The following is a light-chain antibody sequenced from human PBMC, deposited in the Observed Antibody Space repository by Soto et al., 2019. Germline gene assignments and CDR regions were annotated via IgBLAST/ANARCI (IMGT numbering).Light chain of an antibody. Sequence: IQMTQSPSSLSASVGDRVTITCQATQDIRKYLNWYQQKPGKAPKLLIYDASSLETGVPSRFSGSGSGTDFTLTLSSLQPEDFATYYCQQYDNLPLIFGQGTRLEIK. V-gene: IGKV1-33*01. CDR2: DAS. CDR1: QDIRKY. CDR3: QQYDNLPLI. J-gene: IGKJ5*01.